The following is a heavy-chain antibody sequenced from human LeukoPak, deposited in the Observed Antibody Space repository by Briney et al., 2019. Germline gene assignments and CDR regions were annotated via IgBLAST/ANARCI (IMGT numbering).Heavy chain of an antibody. Sequence: GGSLRLSCAASGFTFSSYGMSWVRQAPGKGLERVSGISGGGSSTYYADSVKGRFTLSRDYPKNTLYLQMNSLRAEDTAVYFCAKYSGSYYYPPNWDSWGQGTLVTVSS. J-gene: IGHJ4*02. V-gene: IGHV3-23*01. CDR3: AKYSGSYYYPPNWDS. D-gene: IGHD1-26*01. CDR1: GFTFSSYG. CDR2: ISGGGSST.